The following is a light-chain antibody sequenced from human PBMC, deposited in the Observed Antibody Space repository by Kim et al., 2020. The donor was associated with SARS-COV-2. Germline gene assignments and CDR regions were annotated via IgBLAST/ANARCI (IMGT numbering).Light chain of an antibody. CDR3: QQYGTSPPRYT. Sequence: PGERATLSCRTRQSVSSSLLAWYQQKPGQAPRLLIYGASSRATGIPDRFSGSGSGTDFTLTISRLEPEDFAVYYCQQYGTSPPRYTFGQGTKLEI. J-gene: IGKJ2*01. CDR1: QSVSSSL. V-gene: IGKV3-20*01. CDR2: GAS.